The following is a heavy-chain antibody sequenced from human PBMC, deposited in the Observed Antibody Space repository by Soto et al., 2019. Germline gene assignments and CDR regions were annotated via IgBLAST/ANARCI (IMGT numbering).Heavy chain of an antibody. D-gene: IGHD6-19*01. CDR3: ARKKYSSGWYGGYYYYGMDV. V-gene: IGHV3-33*01. Sequence: GGSLRLSCAASGFTFSSYGMHWVRQAPGKGLEWVAVIWYDGSNKYYADSVKGRFTISRDNSKNTLYLQMNSLRAEDTAVYYCARKKYSSGWYGGYYYYGMDVWGQGTTVTVSS. CDR1: GFTFSSYG. CDR2: IWYDGSNK. J-gene: IGHJ6*02.